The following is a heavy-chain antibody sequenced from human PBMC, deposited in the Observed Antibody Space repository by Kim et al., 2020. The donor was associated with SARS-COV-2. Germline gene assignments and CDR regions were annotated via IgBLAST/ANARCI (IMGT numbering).Heavy chain of an antibody. V-gene: IGHV3-7*01. D-gene: IGHD3-10*01. J-gene: IGHJ4*02. Sequence: CVASVKGRFTMSRDNAKNSLYLQMSSRRTEDTSIYYCAALDTVQVPGGIWGQGTLVTVAS. CDR3: AALDTVQVPGGI.